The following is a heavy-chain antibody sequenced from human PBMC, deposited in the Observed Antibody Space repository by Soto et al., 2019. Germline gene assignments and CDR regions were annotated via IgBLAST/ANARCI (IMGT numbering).Heavy chain of an antibody. CDR3: ARGSKVTFGGVIVVPNDY. Sequence: GGSLRLSCAASGFTFSSYGMHWVRQAPGKGLEWVAVIWYDGSNKYYADSVKGRFTISRDNSKNTLYLQMNSLRAEDTAVYYCARGSKVTFGGVIVVPNDYWGQGTLVTVSS. CDR2: IWYDGSNK. V-gene: IGHV3-33*01. D-gene: IGHD3-16*02. CDR1: GFTFSSYG. J-gene: IGHJ4*02.